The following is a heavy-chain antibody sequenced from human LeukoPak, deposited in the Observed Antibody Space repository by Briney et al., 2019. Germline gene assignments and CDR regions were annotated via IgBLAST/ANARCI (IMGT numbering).Heavy chain of an antibody. V-gene: IGHV1-18*01. CDR1: GYTFTSYG. D-gene: IGHD3-22*01. Sequence: GASVKVSCKASGYTFTSYGISWVRQAPGQGLEWMGWISAYNGNTNYAQKLQGRVTMTTDKSTSTAYMELSSLRSEDTAVFYCARENYDSSGYNFDYWGQGTLVTVSS. CDR2: ISAYNGNT. CDR3: ARENYDSSGYNFDY. J-gene: IGHJ4*02.